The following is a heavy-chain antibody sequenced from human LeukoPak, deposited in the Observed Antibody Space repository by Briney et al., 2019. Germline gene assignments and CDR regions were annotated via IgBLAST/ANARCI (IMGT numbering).Heavy chain of an antibody. CDR3: TRVRQGSQSDY. CDR1: GDSISSGNYH. CDR2: IHHSGNA. Sequence: SETLSLTCTVSGDSISSGNYHWAWIRQPPGKGLECIGSIHHSGNAYYNSSLESRVTISVDMSKNQFSLQLRSVTAADTAVYYCTRVRQGSQSDYWGQGTLVTVSP. V-gene: IGHV4-39*07. J-gene: IGHJ4*02.